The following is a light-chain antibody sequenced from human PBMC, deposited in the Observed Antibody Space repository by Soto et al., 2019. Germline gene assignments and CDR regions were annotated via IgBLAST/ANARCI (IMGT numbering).Light chain of an antibody. CDR1: SGHNTYT. V-gene: IGLV4-60*03. CDR3: ETWDSKTHVV. Sequence: QSVLTQSSSASASLGSSVKLTCTLSSGHNTYTIAWHQQQPGKAPRFLMKVERTGRYNKGSGVPDRFSGSSSGADRYLTNSCPRAEDEADYYCETWDSKTHVVFGGGTKLTVL. J-gene: IGLJ2*01. CDR2: VERTGRY.